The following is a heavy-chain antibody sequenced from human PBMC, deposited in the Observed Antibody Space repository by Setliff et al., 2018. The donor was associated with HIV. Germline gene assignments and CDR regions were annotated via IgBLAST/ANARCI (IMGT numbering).Heavy chain of an antibody. D-gene: IGHD3-16*01. V-gene: IGHV4-38-2*02. Sequence: SETLSLTCTVSGQFISDGYYWGWIRQPPGKGLEWIGSVYHSGKTYYNPSLKGRVTMSADTSRNQISLMLRSMTAADTAVYYCAKHDFGEGSCFDPWGQGSLVTVSS. CDR3: AKHDFGEGSCFDP. CDR2: VYHSGKT. CDR1: GQFISDGYY. J-gene: IGHJ5*02.